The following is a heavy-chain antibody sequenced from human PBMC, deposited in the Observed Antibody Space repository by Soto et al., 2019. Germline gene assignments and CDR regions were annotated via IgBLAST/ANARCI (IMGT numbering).Heavy chain of an antibody. CDR2: INPSGGST. CDR3: ASGLGFPDYDSSGYYDY. D-gene: IGHD3-22*01. Sequence: QVQLVQSGAEVKKPGASVKVSCKASGYTFTSYYMHWVRQAPGQGLEWMGIINPSGGSTSYAQKFQGRVTMTRDTSTSTVYMELSSLRSEDTAVYYCASGLGFPDYDSSGYYDYWGQGTLVTVSS. CDR1: GYTFTSYY. J-gene: IGHJ4*02. V-gene: IGHV1-46*01.